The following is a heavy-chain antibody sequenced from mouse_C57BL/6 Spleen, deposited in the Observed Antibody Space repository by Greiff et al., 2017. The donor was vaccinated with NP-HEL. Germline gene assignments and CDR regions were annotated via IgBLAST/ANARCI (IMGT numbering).Heavy chain of an antibody. CDR1: GFSLTSYG. V-gene: IGHV2-2*01. CDR2: IWRGGST. Sequence: VMLVESGPGLVQPSQSLSITCTVSGFSLTSYGVHWVRQSPGKGLEWLGVIWRGGSTDYNAAFISRLSISKDNSKSQVFFKMNSLQADDTAIYYCARNEDDGYYFHFDYWGQGTTLTVSS. J-gene: IGHJ2*01. CDR3: ARNEDDGYYFHFDY. D-gene: IGHD2-3*01.